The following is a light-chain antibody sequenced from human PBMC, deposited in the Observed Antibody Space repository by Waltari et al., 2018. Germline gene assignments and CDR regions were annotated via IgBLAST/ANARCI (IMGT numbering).Light chain of an antibody. CDR1: ALPKKY. Sequence: SYELTQPPSVSVSPGQAARITCSGDALPKKYAYWYQQKSGQAPVLVIYEDSQRPSGIPERFSGSSSGTTATLTLSGAQVEDEGDYYCYSTDSSDTHRVFGGGTKLTVL. V-gene: IGLV3-10*01. CDR3: YSTDSSDTHRV. J-gene: IGLJ3*02. CDR2: EDS.